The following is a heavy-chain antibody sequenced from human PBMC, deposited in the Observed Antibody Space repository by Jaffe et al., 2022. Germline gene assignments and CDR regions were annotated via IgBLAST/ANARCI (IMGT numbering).Heavy chain of an antibody. V-gene: IGHV1-69*01. CDR1: GGTFSSYA. D-gene: IGHD6-13*01. CDR2: IIPIFGTA. J-gene: IGHJ5*02. Sequence: QVQLVQSGAEVKKPGSSVKVSCKASGGTFSSYAISWVRQAPGQGLEWMGGIIPIFGTANYAQKFQGRVTITADESTSTAYMELSSLRSEDTAVYYCARYKSRTRIAAAGGWFDPWGQGTLVTVSS. CDR3: ARYKSRTRIAAAGGWFDP.